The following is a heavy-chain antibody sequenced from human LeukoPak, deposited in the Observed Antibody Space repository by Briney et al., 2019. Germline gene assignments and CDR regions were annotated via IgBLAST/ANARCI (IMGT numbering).Heavy chain of an antibody. CDR2: INWNGGSI. V-gene: IGHV3-20*04. D-gene: IGHD5-18*01. Sequence: GGTLRLSCAGSGFTFSSYGMSWVRHAPGKGLEWVAYINWNGGSIGYAESVKGRFTISRDNTKNSLYLQMNGLRAEDTALYFCARVSIAGYPYYYMDVWGKGTSVTVSS. CDR3: ARVSIAGYPYYYMDV. J-gene: IGHJ6*03. CDR1: GFTFSSYG.